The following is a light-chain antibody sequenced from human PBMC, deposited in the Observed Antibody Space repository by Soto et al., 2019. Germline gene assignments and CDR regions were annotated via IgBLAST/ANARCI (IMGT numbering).Light chain of an antibody. J-gene: IGKJ2*01. CDR3: QQYSSLPHT. Sequence: EVVMTQSPATLSVSPGERVTLSCRASQSVRSHLAWYQQKPGQAPSLLIFGASTRATGIPDRFSGSGSGTDFTLTITRLEPEDFVVYYCQQYSSLPHTFGQGTKLEVK. CDR2: GAS. V-gene: IGKV3D-15*01. CDR1: QSVRSH.